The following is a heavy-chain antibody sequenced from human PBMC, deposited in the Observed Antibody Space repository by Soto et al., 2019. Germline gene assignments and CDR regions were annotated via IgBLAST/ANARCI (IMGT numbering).Heavy chain of an antibody. CDR2: FDPEGGEA. CDR1: GDTITECS. CDR3: ATPPPLRGARVSNTNLDF. Sequence: VERSCRHSGDTITECSTYSVSQATGKGLEWMGGFDPEGGEAIYAQKWHGRVTVTEDTVTDTAYMELSGLKSDETAVYYCATPPPLRGARVSNTNLDFLGKGTPVTVSS. J-gene: IGHJ4*02. D-gene: IGHD1-26*01. V-gene: IGHV1-24*01.